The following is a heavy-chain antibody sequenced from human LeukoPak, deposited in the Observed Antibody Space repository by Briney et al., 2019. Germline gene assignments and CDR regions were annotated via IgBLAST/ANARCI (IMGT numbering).Heavy chain of an antibody. CDR1: GGSISSYY. CDR3: ARPSIAARSFFDY. J-gene: IGHJ4*02. V-gene: IGHV4-59*08. D-gene: IGHD6-6*01. Sequence: SETLSLTCTVSGGSISSYYWSWIRQPPGKGPEWIGSIYHSGSTYYNPSLKSRVTISVDTSKNQFSLKLSSVTAADTAVYYCARPSIAARSFFDYWGQGTLVTVSS. CDR2: IYHSGST.